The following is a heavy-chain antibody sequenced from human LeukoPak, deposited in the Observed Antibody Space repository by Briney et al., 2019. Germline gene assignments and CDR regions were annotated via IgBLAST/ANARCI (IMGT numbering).Heavy chain of an antibody. CDR1: GFTFSSYG. CDR3: AKGGGHSFCNLYY. D-gene: IGHD5-18*01. J-gene: IGHJ4*02. Sequence: PGRSLRLSCTASGFTFSSYGMNWIRQAPGKGLDWVAVIWYDGSNQYYADSVKGRFTISRDNSKHTLYLQMNILRVEDTAVYYCAKGGGHSFCNLYYWGQGTLVTVSS. CDR2: IWYDGSNQ. V-gene: IGHV3-33*06.